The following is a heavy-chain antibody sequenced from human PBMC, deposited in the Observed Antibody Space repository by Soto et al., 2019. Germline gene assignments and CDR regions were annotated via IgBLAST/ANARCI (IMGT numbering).Heavy chain of an antibody. CDR2: ISYDGSNK. V-gene: IGHV3-30*18. D-gene: IGHD3-3*02. CDR3: AKVSRYYYYYYMDV. J-gene: IGHJ6*03. CDR1: GFTFSSYG. Sequence: GGSLRLSCAASGFTFSSYGMHWVRQAPGKGLEWVAVISYDGSNKYYADSVKGRFTISRDNSKNTLYLQMNSLRAEDTAVYYCAKVSRYYYYYYMDVWGKGTTVTVSS.